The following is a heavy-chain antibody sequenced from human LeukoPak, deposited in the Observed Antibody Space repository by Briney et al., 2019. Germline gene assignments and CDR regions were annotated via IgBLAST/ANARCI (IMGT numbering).Heavy chain of an antibody. Sequence: SETLSLXCTASGGSISSYYWSWIRRPSGKGLEWIGYIYYSGSTNYNPSLKSRVTISVDTSKNQFSLKLSSVTAADTAVYYCARTDCSGGSCYFDYWGQGTLVTVSS. D-gene: IGHD2-15*01. V-gene: IGHV4-59*01. J-gene: IGHJ4*02. CDR1: GGSISSYY. CDR3: ARTDCSGGSCYFDY. CDR2: IYYSGST.